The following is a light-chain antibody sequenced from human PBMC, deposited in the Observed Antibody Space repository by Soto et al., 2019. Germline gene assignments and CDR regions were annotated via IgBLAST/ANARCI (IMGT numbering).Light chain of an antibody. J-gene: IGKJ1*01. CDR3: QQYNYWPGT. V-gene: IGKV3-11*01. CDR1: QSVSSY. Sequence: EIVLTQSPATLSLSPGERATLSCRASQSVSSYLAWYQQKPGQAPRLLIYDASNRATGIPARFRGSGSGTEFTLTINSLQSEDFAVYYCQQYNYWPGTFGQGTKVDIK. CDR2: DAS.